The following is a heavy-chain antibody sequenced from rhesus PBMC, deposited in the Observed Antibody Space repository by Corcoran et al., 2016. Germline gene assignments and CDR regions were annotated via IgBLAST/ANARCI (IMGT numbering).Heavy chain of an antibody. CDR3: ARGGYSGTFDY. J-gene: IGHJ4*01. V-gene: IGHV4S12*01. CDR1: GGSISSSNW. CDR2: IYSNTEST. Sequence: QVQLQESGPGLVKPSETLSLTCAVSGGSISSSNWWRWFRQPPGKGLEWIGGIYSNTESTNYNPSLKNRVTISKDTSKNQFSLKLSSVTAADTAVYYCARGGYSGTFDYWGQGVLVTVSS. D-gene: IGHD6-37*01.